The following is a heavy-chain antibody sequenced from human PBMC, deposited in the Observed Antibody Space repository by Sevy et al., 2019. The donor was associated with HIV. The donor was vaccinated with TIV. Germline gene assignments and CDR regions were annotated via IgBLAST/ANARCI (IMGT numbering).Heavy chain of an antibody. D-gene: IGHD6-19*01. J-gene: IGHJ2*01. V-gene: IGHV1-46*01. Sequence: ASVKVSCKASRYRFTSYYMHWVRQAPGQGLEWMGITNTSSGSTTYAQKLQGRVTMTRDTSTSTVYMELSSLRSEDTAVYYCAREGISVSGLTGYFDLWGRGTLVTVSS. CDR2: TNTSSGST. CDR3: AREGISVSGLTGYFDL. CDR1: RYRFTSYY.